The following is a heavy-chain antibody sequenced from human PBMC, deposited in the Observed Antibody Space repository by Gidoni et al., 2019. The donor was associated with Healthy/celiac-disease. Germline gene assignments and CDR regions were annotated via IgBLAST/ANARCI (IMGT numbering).Heavy chain of an antibody. CDR3: ARDRGRALGNWFDP. CDR2: INSDGSSK. Sequence: EVQLVESGGGLVQPGGSLRLSCSASGFTFSSYWMHWVRQAPGKGLVWVSRINSDGSSKSYADSVKGRFTISRDNAKNTLYLQMNSLRAEDTAVYYCARDRGRALGNWFDPWGQGTLVTVSS. V-gene: IGHV3-74*01. D-gene: IGHD3-10*01. CDR1: GFTFSSYW. J-gene: IGHJ5*02.